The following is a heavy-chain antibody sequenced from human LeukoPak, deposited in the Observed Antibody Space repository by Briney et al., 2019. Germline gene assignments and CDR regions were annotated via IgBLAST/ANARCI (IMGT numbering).Heavy chain of an antibody. V-gene: IGHV4-59*01. Sequence: TSETLSLTCTVSGGSISRYYWSWIRQPPGKGLEWIGYTYYSGSTNYNPSLKGRVTISVDTSKNQFCLKVGSVTGAKTDVYYCARDHYYSSGYSPYWYFDLWGRGTLVTVSS. CDR2: TYYSGST. CDR1: GGSISRYY. CDR3: ARDHYYSSGYSPYWYFDL. J-gene: IGHJ2*01. D-gene: IGHD3-22*01.